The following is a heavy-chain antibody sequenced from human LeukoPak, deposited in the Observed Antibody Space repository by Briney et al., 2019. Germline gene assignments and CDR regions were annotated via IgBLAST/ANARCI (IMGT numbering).Heavy chain of an antibody. CDR2: INPNSGGT. V-gene: IGHV1-2*02. CDR3: ARSHLRYCSSTSCYDYYYYYMDV. D-gene: IGHD2-2*01. J-gene: IGHJ6*03. Sequence: AASVTVSCKASGYTFTGYYMHWVRQAPGQGLEWMGWINPNSGGTNYAQKFQGRVTMTRDTSISTAYMELSRLRPDDTAVYYCARSHLRYCSSTSCYDYYYYYMDVWGKGATVTVSS. CDR1: GYTFTGYY.